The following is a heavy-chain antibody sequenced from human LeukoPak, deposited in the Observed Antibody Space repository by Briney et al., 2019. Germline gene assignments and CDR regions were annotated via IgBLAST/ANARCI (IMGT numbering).Heavy chain of an antibody. V-gene: IGHV1-24*01. CDR2: FDPEDGET. D-gene: IGHD1-26*01. Sequence: GASVKVSCKVSGYTLTELSMHWVRQAPGKGLEWMGGFDPEDGETIYAQKFQGRVTMTEDTSTDTAYMELSSLRSEDTAVYYCAKDATSSTKVRRCDSWGQGTLVTVSS. CDR1: GYTLTELS. J-gene: IGHJ5*01. CDR3: AKDATSSTKVRRCDS.